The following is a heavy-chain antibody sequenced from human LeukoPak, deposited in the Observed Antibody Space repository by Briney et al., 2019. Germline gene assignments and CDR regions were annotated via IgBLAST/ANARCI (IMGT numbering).Heavy chain of an antibody. CDR1: GFTFSSYW. V-gene: IGHV3-74*01. J-gene: IGHJ6*02. D-gene: IGHD6-13*01. CDR2: MNSDESST. Sequence: GGSLRLSCAASGFTFSSYWMHWVRQAPGKGLVWVSRMNSDESSTAYADSVKGRFTISRDNAKNTLYLQMNSLRAEDTAVYYCARGSSSWRNGMDVWGQGTTVTVS. CDR3: ARGSSSWRNGMDV.